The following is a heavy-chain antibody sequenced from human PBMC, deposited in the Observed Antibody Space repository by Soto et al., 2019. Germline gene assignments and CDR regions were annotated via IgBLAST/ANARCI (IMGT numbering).Heavy chain of an antibody. Sequence: ASVKVSCKXSGSTFTSYYMHWVRQAPGQGLDWMGIINPSGGSTSYAQKFQGRVAMTRDTSTSTVYMELSSLRSEDTAVYYCAKDNPNDLRYFDWLPIGDYWGQGTLVTVSS. J-gene: IGHJ4*02. CDR1: GSTFTSYY. CDR2: INPSGGST. V-gene: IGHV1-46*01. D-gene: IGHD3-9*01. CDR3: AKDNPNDLRYFDWLPIGDY.